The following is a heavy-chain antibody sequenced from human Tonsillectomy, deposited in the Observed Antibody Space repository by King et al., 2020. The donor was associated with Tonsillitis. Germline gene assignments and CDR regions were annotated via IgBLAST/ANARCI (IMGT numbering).Heavy chain of an antibody. CDR1: GGSISSYY. D-gene: IGHD2-15*01. CDR3: ATGGWSGYYYAMDV. V-gene: IGHV4-59*01. Sequence: VQLQESGPGLVKPSETLSLTCTVSGGSISSYYWSWVRQPPGKGLEWIGCIYYSGTTYYNPSLKSRVTISVDTSKNQFSLRLRSVTAADTAVYYCATGGWSGYYYAMDVGGQGTTVTVSS. CDR2: IYYSGTT. J-gene: IGHJ6*02.